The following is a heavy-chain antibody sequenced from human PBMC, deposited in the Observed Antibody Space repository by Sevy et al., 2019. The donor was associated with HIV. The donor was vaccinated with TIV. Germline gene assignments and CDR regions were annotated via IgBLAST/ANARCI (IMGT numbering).Heavy chain of an antibody. Sequence: GGSLRLSCAASGFTFSSYWMHWVRQVPGKGLVWVSRIKSDGSSTSYADSVKGRFTIARDNAKNTLYLQMNSLRAADTAVSYCASAGSVSDHVSDNWFDAWGQGTRVTVSS. CDR2: IKSDGSST. CDR3: ASAGSVSDHVSDNWFDA. J-gene: IGHJ5*02. CDR1: GFTFSSYW. D-gene: IGHD3-10*01. V-gene: IGHV3-74*01.